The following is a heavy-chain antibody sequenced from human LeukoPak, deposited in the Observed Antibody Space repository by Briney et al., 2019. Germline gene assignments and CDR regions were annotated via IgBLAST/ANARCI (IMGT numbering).Heavy chain of an antibody. CDR2: IYYRGST. CDR3: ARRRTTIL. V-gene: IGHV4-39*01. Sequence: PSETLSLTCTVSGGSISSSSYYWGWIRQPPGKGLEWIESIYYRGSTYYNPSLKSQVTISVDTSKNQFSLKLSSVTAADTAVYYCARRRTTILWGQGTLVTVSS. CDR1: GGSISSSSYY. J-gene: IGHJ4*02. D-gene: IGHD3-3*01.